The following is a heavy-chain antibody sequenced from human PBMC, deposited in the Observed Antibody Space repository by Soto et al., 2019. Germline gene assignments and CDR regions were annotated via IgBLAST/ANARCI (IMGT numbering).Heavy chain of an antibody. J-gene: IGHJ4*02. CDR3: AVPRYGSGSYYMVLDY. CDR2: INHSGST. Sequence: SETLSLTCAVYGGSFSGYYWSWIRQPPGKGLEWIGEINHSGSTNYNPSLKSRVTISVDTSKNQFSLELSSVTAADTAVYYCAVPRYGSGSYYMVLDYWGQGTLVTVSS. V-gene: IGHV4-34*01. CDR1: GGSFSGYY. D-gene: IGHD3-10*01.